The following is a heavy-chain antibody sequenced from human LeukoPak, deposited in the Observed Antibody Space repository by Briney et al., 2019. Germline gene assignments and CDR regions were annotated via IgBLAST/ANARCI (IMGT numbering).Heavy chain of an antibody. J-gene: IGHJ4*02. CDR3: ARGPRVLGYCSSTSCYANY. Sequence: GGSLRLSCAASGFTFSSYAMHWVRQAPGKGLEYVSAISSNGGSTYYANSVKGRFTTSRDNSKNTLYLQMGSLRAEDMAVYYCARGPRVLGYCSSTSCYANYWGQGTLVTVSS. V-gene: IGHV3-64*01. CDR2: ISSNGGST. D-gene: IGHD2-2*01. CDR1: GFTFSSYA.